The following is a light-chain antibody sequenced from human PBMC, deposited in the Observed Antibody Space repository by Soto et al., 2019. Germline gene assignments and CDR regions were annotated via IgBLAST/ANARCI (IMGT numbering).Light chain of an antibody. CDR1: SSDVGSYNL. Sequence: QSVLTQPAYVSGSPGQSITISCTGTSSDVGSYNLVSWYQQHPGKAPKLMIYEGSKRPSGVSNRFSGSKSGNTASLTISGLQAEDEADYYCCSYAGSSTWVFGGGTKLTVL. V-gene: IGLV2-23*01. CDR2: EGS. J-gene: IGLJ3*02. CDR3: CSYAGSSTWV.